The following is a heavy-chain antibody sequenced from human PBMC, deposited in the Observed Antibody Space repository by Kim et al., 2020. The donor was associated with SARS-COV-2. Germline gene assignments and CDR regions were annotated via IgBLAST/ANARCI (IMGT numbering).Heavy chain of an antibody. J-gene: IGHJ6*03. CDR2: INHSGST. CDR1: GGSFSGYY. Sequence: SETLSLTCAVYGGSFSGYYWSWIRQPPGKGLEWIGEINHSGSTNYNPSLKSRVTISVDTSKNQFSLNLSSVTSADTAVYYCARTILTAARYQAFPFYCYYMDVWGKGTTVTVSS. D-gene: IGHD2-2*01. CDR3: ARTILTAARYQAFPFYCYYMDV. V-gene: IGHV4-34*01.